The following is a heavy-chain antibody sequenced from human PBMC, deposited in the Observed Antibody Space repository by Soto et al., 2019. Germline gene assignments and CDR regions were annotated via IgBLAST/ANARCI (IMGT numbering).Heavy chain of an antibody. CDR1: VCTFSRYG. V-gene: IGHV1-69*06. J-gene: IGHJ6*02. CDR2: VIPIFVTA. Sequence: SVKPSRKSSVCTFSRYGIGRGRTAPGKGLEWVGGVIPIFVTANYAQKFESRVTITADKSTSTAYMELSSLRSEDTAVYYCAISRDCSSTSCYTMKYYYYYGMDVWGQGTTVTVSS. CDR3: AISRDCSSTSCYTMKYYYYYGMDV. D-gene: IGHD2-2*02.